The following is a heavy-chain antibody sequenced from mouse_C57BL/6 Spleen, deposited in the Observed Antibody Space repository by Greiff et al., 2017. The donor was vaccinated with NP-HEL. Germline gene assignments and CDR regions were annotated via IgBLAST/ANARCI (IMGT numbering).Heavy chain of an antibody. Sequence: VQLQQSGAELVKPGASVKLSCKASGYTFTSYWMHWVKQRPGQGLEWIGMIHPNSGSTNYNEKFKSKATLTVDKSSSTAYMQLSSLTSEDSAFYDWARGGIYYGNYEDYYDMDYWGQGTSVTVSS. CDR2: IHPNSGST. CDR1: GYTFTSYW. CDR3: ARGGIYYGNYEDYYDMDY. J-gene: IGHJ4*01. D-gene: IGHD2-1*01. V-gene: IGHV1-64*01.